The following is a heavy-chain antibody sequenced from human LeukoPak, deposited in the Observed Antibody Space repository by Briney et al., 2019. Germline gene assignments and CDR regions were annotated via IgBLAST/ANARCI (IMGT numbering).Heavy chain of an antibody. CDR2: INHSEST. CDR3: ARAEPTTPIDY. CDR1: GGSFSGYY. Sequence: PSETLSLTCAVYGGSFSGYYWSWIRQPPGKGLEWIGEINHSESTNYNPSLKSRVTISVDTSKNQFSLKLSSVTAADTAVYYCARAEPTTPIDYWGQGTLVTVSS. J-gene: IGHJ4*02. V-gene: IGHV4-34*01. D-gene: IGHD4-17*01.